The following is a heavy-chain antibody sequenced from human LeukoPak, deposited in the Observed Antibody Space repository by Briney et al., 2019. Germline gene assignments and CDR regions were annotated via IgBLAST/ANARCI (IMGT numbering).Heavy chain of an antibody. CDR3: ARGGLGERFDP. V-gene: IGHV3-21*01. Sequence: GGSLRLSCAASGFTFSSYSMNWVRQAPGKGLEWVSSISSSSSYIYYADSVKGRFTISRDNAKNSPYLQMNSLRAEDTAVYYCARGGLGERFDPWGQGTLVTVSS. D-gene: IGHD2-21*01. CDR1: GFTFSSYS. J-gene: IGHJ5*02. CDR2: ISSSSSYI.